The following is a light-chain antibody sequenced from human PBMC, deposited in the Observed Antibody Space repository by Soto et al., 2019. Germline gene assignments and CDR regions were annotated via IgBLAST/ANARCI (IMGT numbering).Light chain of an antibody. CDR3: GTWDSSLSAGLVV. V-gene: IGLV1-51*02. J-gene: IGLJ2*01. Sequence: SVLTQPPSVSAAPGQKVTISCSGSSSNIGNNYVSWYQQLPGTAPKLLIYEDNKRPSGIPDRFSGSKSATSATLGITGLQTGDEADYYCGTWDSSLSAGLVVFGGGTKLTVL. CDR1: SSNIGNNY. CDR2: EDN.